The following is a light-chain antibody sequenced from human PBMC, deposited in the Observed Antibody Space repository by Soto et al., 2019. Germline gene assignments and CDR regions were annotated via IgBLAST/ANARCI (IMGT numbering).Light chain of an antibody. CDR1: SSDVGGYNH. V-gene: IGLV2-14*01. J-gene: IGLJ1*01. Sequence: QSALTQPASVSGSPGQSIIIPCTGTSSDVGGYNHVSWYQHHPGKAPKLMIYEVSNRPSGVSNRFSGSKSGNTASLTISGLQADDEADYYCNSHTSSNTRVFGTGTKVTVL. CDR2: EVS. CDR3: NSHTSSNTRV.